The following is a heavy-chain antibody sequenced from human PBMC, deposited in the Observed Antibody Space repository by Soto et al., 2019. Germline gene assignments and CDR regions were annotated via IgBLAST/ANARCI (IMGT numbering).Heavy chain of an antibody. V-gene: IGHV1-46*01. D-gene: IGHD2-15*01. Sequence: GASVKVSCKASGYKFTTYFIHWVRQAPGQGLEWMGMIHPSGDTGYAQKFRGRVTMTIDTSTTTAYMELRNLTSEDTAVYFSLRGYFTTSPCSGDFQFWGQGTLVTVSS. CDR3: LRGYFTTSPCSGDFQF. CDR1: GYKFTTYF. J-gene: IGHJ1*01. CDR2: IHPSGDT.